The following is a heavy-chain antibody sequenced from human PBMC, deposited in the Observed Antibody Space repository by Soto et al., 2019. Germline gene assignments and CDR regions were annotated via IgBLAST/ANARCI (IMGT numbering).Heavy chain of an antibody. CDR2: LNPNSGNT. Sequence: QVQLVQSGAEVKKPGASVKVSCKASGYMFSTYDINWVRQAPGQGLEWMGWLNPNSGNTGYAQKFQGRVTMTRNTSINTAYMELSCLGSDDTAVYYCARDHRYNWNDEGWFDPWCQGTLVTVSS. D-gene: IGHD1-20*01. J-gene: IGHJ5*02. V-gene: IGHV1-8*01. CDR1: GYMFSTYD. CDR3: ARDHRYNWNDEGWFDP.